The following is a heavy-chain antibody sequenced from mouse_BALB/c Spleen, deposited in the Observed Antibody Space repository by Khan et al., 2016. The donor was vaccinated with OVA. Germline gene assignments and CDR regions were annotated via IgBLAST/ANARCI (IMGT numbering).Heavy chain of an antibody. CDR2: IWAGGST. CDR3: ARGYYAVYYYAMDY. Sequence: VELVESGPGLVAPSQSLSITCTVSGFSLTSYGVHWVRQPPGKGLEWLGVIWAGGSTNYNSALMSRLSISKDNSKSQVFLKMNSLQTDDTAMYYCARGYYAVYYYAMDYWGQGTSVTVSS. V-gene: IGHV2-9*02. CDR1: GFSLTSYG. D-gene: IGHD1-1*02. J-gene: IGHJ4*01.